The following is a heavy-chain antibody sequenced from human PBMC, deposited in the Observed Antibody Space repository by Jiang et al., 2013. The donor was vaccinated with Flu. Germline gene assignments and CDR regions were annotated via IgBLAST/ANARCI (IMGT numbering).Heavy chain of an antibody. Sequence: VQLVESGGGLVQPGRSLRLSCAASGFTFDDYAMHWVRQAPGKGLEWVSGISWNSGSIGYADSVKGRFTISRDNAKNSLYLQMNSLRAEDTALYYCAKDMAPSGIVAPLDIWGQGTMVTVSS. CDR3: AKDMAPSGIVAPLDI. D-gene: IGHD3-22*01. J-gene: IGHJ3*02. CDR1: GFTFDDYA. CDR2: ISWNSGSI. V-gene: IGHV3-9*01.